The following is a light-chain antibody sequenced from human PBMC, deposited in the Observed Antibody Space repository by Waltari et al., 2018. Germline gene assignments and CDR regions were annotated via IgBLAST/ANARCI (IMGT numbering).Light chain of an antibody. CDR3: ASWDDRLSGYV. Sequence: QSVLTQPPAASGTPGQRVTISCSGRRSNIGNHLVYWYQQFPGTAPKPLIYKNYERPSGVPDRFSGSRSGTSASLAISGLRSEDEADYYCASWDDRLSGYVFGPGTKVIVL. CDR1: RSNIGNHL. V-gene: IGLV1-47*01. CDR2: KNY. J-gene: IGLJ1*01.